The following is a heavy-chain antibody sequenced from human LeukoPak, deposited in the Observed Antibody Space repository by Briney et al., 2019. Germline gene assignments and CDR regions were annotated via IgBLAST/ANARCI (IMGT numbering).Heavy chain of an antibody. CDR3: AGYGDYSFDY. CDR1: GGSISSSSYY. CDR2: IYYSGST. Sequence: SETLSLTCTVSGGSISSSSYYWGWIRQPPGKGLEWIGSIYYSGSTYYNPSLKSRVTISVDTSKNQFSLKLSSVTAADTAVYYCAGYGDYSFDYWGQGILVTVSS. V-gene: IGHV4-39*07. J-gene: IGHJ4*02. D-gene: IGHD4-17*01.